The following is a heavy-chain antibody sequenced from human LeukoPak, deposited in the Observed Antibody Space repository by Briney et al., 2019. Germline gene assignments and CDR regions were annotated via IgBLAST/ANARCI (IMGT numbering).Heavy chain of an antibody. V-gene: IGHV3-7*01. CDR3: ARALATSSSRYQPFEY. Sequence: GSLRLSCAASGFTLSSYWMSWVRLAPGKGLEWVANVKQDGSEKYYLDSVKGRFTVARDNAKNSLFLQMNRLRAEDTAVYYCARALATSSSRYQPFEYWGQGTLVTVSS. J-gene: IGHJ4*02. CDR1: GFTLSSYW. CDR2: VKQDGSEK. D-gene: IGHD2-2*01.